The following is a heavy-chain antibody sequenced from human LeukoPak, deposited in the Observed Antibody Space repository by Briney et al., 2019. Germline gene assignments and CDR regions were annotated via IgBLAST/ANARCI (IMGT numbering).Heavy chain of an antibody. D-gene: IGHD1-26*01. J-gene: IGHJ4*02. CDR3: ARGWELQDDYFDF. CDR2: ISSSSTI. CDR1: GFTFSSYS. V-gene: IGHV3-48*04. Sequence: PGGSLRLSCAASGFTFSSYSMNWVRQAPGKGLEWVSYISSSSTIYYADSVKGRFTISRDNAKNSLYLQMNSLRAEDTAVYYCARGWELQDDYFDFWGQGTLVTVSS.